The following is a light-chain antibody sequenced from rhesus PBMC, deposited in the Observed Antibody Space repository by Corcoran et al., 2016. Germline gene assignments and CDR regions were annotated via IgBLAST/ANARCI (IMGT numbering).Light chain of an antibody. CDR3: LQDIQLPFT. J-gene: IGKJ3*01. CDR1: QSLLHSNGYPY. V-gene: IGKV2-78*01. Sequence: DIVMTQTPLSLPVTPGEPASISCRSSQSLLHSNGYPYLFWFLQKPVQSPQLLIYLGSNRASGVPDRFSGRGSGTDFTLKISRVEAEDVGVYYCLQDIQLPFTFVPGTKLDIK. CDR2: LGS.